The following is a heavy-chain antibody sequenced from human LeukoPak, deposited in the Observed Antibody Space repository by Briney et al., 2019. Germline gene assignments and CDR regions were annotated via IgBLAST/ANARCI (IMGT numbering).Heavy chain of an antibody. Sequence: PGGPLRLSCAASGFTFSTYWMSWVRQAPGKGLEWVANIKQDGSEKYYVDSVKGRFTISKDNAKNSLYLQMNSLRAEDTAVYYCARDHRYSSWNWGQGTLVSVSS. V-gene: IGHV3-7*05. CDR3: ARDHRYSSWN. CDR2: IKQDGSEK. J-gene: IGHJ4*02. CDR1: GFTFSTYW. D-gene: IGHD5-18*01.